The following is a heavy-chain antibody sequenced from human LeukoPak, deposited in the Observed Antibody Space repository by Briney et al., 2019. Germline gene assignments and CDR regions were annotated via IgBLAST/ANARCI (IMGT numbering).Heavy chain of an antibody. J-gene: IGHJ6*03. CDR1: GGTFSSYA. V-gene: IGHV1-69*05. Sequence: SVKVSCKASGGTFSSYAISWVRQAPVQGLGWMGGIIPIFGTANYAQKFQGRVTITTDESTSTAYMELSSLRSEDTAVYYCARTSLGYCSSTSCSYYYYYMDVWGKGTTVTVSS. CDR3: ARTSLGYCSSTSCSYYYYYMDV. CDR2: IIPIFGTA. D-gene: IGHD2-2*01.